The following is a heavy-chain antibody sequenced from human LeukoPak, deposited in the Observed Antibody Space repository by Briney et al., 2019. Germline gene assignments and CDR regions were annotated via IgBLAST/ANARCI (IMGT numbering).Heavy chain of an antibody. CDR1: GFTFSSYG. D-gene: IGHD6-13*01. J-gene: IGHJ4*02. Sequence: GGSLRLSCAASGFTFSSYGMHWVRQAPGEGLEWVAYIYSDAINTKYADSVKGRFTVSRDNSKNTLYLQMNGLRTEDTAVYYCAKEQGRGYSSRYFDYWGQGTLVTVSS. CDR3: AKEQGRGYSSRYFDY. V-gene: IGHV3-30*02. CDR2: IYSDAINT.